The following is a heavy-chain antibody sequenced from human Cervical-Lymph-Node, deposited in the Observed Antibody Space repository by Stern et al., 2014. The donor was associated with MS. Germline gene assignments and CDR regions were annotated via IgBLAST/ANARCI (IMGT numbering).Heavy chain of an antibody. CDR3: AAAVLLGGYYYYGMDV. CDR2: IVVGSGNT. CDR1: GFTFTSSA. Sequence: QMQLVQSGPEVKKPGTSVKVSCKASGFTFTSSAVQWVRQARGQRLEWIGWIVVGSGNTNYAQKFQERVTITRDMSTSTAYMELSSLRSEDTAVYYCAAAVLLGGYYYYGMDVWGQGTTVTVSS. D-gene: IGHD3-10*01. J-gene: IGHJ6*02. V-gene: IGHV1-58*01.